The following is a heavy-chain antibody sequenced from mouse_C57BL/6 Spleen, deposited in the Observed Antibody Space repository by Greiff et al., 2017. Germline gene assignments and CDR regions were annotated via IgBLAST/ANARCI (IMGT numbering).Heavy chain of an antibody. Sequence: QVQLQQSGAELVMPGASVKLSCKAYGYTFTSYWMHWVKQRPGQGLEWIGEIDPSDSYTNYNQKFKGKSTLTVYKSSSTAYMQLSSLTSEDSAVYYCARRGRGFDYWGQGTTLTVSS. CDR3: ARRGRGFDY. CDR1: GYTFTSYW. D-gene: IGHD3-3*01. J-gene: IGHJ2*01. V-gene: IGHV1-69*01. CDR2: IDPSDSYT.